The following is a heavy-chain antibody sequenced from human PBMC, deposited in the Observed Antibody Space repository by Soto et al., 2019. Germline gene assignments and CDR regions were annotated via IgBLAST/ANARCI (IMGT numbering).Heavy chain of an antibody. CDR1: GGFLSESY. D-gene: IGHD3-16*02. J-gene: IGHJ5*02. Sequence: PSETLSLTCAVCGGFLSESYWTWIRQPPGKGLEWIGEINHVGGTNYNPSLKSRVTMSVDTSQNHFSLRLISVTAADTAMYFCVRMRYRLPSSVFWRGPWGKGTPVTVSS. V-gene: IGHV4-34*01. CDR2: INHVGGT. CDR3: VRMRYRLPSSVFWRGP.